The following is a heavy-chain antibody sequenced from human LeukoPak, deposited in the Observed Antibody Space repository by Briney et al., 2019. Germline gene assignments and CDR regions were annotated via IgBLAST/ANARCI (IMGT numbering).Heavy chain of an antibody. Sequence: SGGSLRLSCAASGFTFSDYYMSWVRQAPGKGLEWVGFIRSKAYGGTTEYAASVKGRFTISRDDSKSIAYLQMNSLKTEDTAVYYCTRGSSYGSGNRDYWGQGTLVTVSS. CDR3: TRGSSYGSGNRDY. CDR2: IRSKAYGGTT. V-gene: IGHV3-49*04. J-gene: IGHJ4*02. D-gene: IGHD3-10*01. CDR1: GFTFSDYY.